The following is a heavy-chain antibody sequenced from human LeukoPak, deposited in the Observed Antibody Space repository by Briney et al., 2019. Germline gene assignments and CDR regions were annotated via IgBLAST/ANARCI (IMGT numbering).Heavy chain of an antibody. CDR3: ARGKTGTAPYYYYMDV. CDR2: INHSGST. D-gene: IGHD1-7*01. Sequence: SETLSLTCTVYGGSFSGYYWSWIRQPPGKGLEWIGEINHSGSTNYNPSLKSRVTISVDTSKNQFSLKLSSVTAADTAVYYCARGKTGTAPYYYYMDVWGKGTTVTVSS. J-gene: IGHJ6*03. V-gene: IGHV4-34*01. CDR1: GGSFSGYY.